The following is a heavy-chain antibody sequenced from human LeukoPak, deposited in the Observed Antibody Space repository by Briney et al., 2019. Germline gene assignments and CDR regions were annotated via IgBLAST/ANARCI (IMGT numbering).Heavy chain of an antibody. D-gene: IGHD4-17*01. Sequence: GGSPRLSCAASGFTFSSYGMHWVRQAPGKGLEWVAFIRYDGSNKYYADSVKGRFTISRDNSKNTLYLQMNSLRAEDTAVYYCAKAFGDYEATLTDYWGQGTLVTVSS. CDR3: AKAFGDYEATLTDY. V-gene: IGHV3-30*02. J-gene: IGHJ4*02. CDR1: GFTFSSYG. CDR2: IRYDGSNK.